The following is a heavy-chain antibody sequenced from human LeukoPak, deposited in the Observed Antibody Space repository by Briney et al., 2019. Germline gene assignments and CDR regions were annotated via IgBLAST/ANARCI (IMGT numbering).Heavy chain of an antibody. CDR3: AKELSKTPYYYGMDV. D-gene: IGHD2/OR15-2a*01. CDR2: ISYDGSNK. CDR1: GFTFSNYA. J-gene: IGHJ6*02. V-gene: IGHV3-30*04. Sequence: GGSLRLSCAASGFTFSNYAMHWVRQAPGKGLEWVAVISYDGSNKYYADSVKGRFTISRDNSKNTLYLQMNSLRAEDTAVYYCAKELSKTPYYYGMDVWGQGTTVTVSS.